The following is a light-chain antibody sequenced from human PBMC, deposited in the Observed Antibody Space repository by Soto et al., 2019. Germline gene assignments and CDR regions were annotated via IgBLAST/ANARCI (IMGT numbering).Light chain of an antibody. V-gene: IGKV1-5*03. Sequence: DIQMTQSPSTLSASVGDRVTITCRASQSINNWLAWYQQKPGKAPKLLIYRASSLENGVPSRFSGRGAGTEFIFTIPSLQPDDFATYYCQQYSSASTFGQGTKVEI. CDR2: RAS. J-gene: IGKJ1*01. CDR3: QQYSSAST. CDR1: QSINNW.